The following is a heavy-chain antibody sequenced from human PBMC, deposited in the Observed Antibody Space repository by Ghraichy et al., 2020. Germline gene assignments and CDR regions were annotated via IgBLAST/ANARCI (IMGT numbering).Heavy chain of an antibody. CDR2: ISGSGGST. CDR1: GFTFSSYA. D-gene: IGHD3-22*01. J-gene: IGHJ1*01. Sequence: GGSLRLSCAASGFTFSSYAMSWVRQAPGKGLEWVSAISGSGGSTYYADSVKGWFTISRDNSKNTLYLQMNSLRAEDTAVYYCAKTTYYYDSSGYYYEYFQHWGQGTLVTVSS. CDR3: AKTTYYYDSSGYYYEYFQH. V-gene: IGHV3-23*01.